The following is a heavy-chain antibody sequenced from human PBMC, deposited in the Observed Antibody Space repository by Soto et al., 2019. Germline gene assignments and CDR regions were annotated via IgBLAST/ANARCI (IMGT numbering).Heavy chain of an antibody. D-gene: IGHD3-16*01. J-gene: IGHJ6*02. CDR3: ANSRGGTFLGYHGMDI. CDR2: IIPVFGRV. CDR1: GGTFSSRA. V-gene: IGHV1-69*13. Sequence: ASVKVSCKASGGTFSSRAISWVRQAPGHGLEWMGGIIPVFGRVNYAEKFQDRVTITADESTGTVYMELSSLRSEDTALYYCANSRGGTFLGYHGMDIWGQGTTVTVSS.